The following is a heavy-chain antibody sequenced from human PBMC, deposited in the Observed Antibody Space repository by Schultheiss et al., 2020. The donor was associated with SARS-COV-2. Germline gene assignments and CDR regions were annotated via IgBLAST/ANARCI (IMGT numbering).Heavy chain of an antibody. J-gene: IGHJ4*02. D-gene: IGHD7-27*01. CDR3: TRRNWGSPSVDF. CDR2: IRSKANSYAT. Sequence: GGSLRLSCAASGFTFSGSAMHWVRQASGKGLEWVGRIRSKANSYATAYAASVKGRFTISRDDSKNTAYLQMNSLKTEDTAVYYCTRRNWGSPSVDFWGQGTLVTVSS. CDR1: GFTFSGSA. V-gene: IGHV3-73*01.